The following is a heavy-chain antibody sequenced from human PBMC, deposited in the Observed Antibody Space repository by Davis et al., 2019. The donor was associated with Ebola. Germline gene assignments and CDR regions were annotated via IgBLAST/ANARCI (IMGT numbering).Heavy chain of an antibody. CDR2: ISSSSSYI. CDR3: ARDRSCSGGSCYLLVPPQRYYYGMDV. J-gene: IGHJ6*02. V-gene: IGHV3-21*01. Sequence: GESLKISCAASGFTFSSYSMNWVRQAPGKGLEWVSSISSSSSYIYYADSVKGRFTISRDNAKNSLYLQMNSLRAEDTAVYYCARDRSCSGGSCYLLVPPQRYYYGMDVWGQGTTVTVSS. CDR1: GFTFSSYS. D-gene: IGHD2-15*01.